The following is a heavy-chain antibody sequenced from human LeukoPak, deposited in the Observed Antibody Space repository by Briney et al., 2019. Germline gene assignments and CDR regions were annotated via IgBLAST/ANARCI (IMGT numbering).Heavy chain of an antibody. V-gene: IGHV3-11*06. CDR1: GFTFSDYH. CDR3: GRDLFMIVVPGQNVLDY. D-gene: IGHD3-22*01. CDR2: ISGSSIYT. Sequence: GGSLRLSCAASGFTFSDYHMTWIRQAPGKGLEWVSYISGSSIYTRYADSVKGRFTISRDNAKNSLYLQMNSLRAEDTAVYYCGRDLFMIVVPGQNVLDYWGQGTLVTVSS. J-gene: IGHJ4*02.